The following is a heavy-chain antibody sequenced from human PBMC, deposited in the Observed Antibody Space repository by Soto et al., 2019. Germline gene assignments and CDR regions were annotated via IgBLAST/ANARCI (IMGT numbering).Heavy chain of an antibody. CDR3: AKDPPASNFDN. CDR2: ISGTGGST. CDR1: GFTFNNYA. Sequence: GGSLRLSCAASGFTFNNYALNWVRQATGKGLEWVATISGTGGSTYYADSVKGRFTISRDNSKNTLYLQMNSLRLEVTSLYYCAKDPPASNFDNRGQRTQVTVSS. V-gene: IGHV3-23*01. D-gene: IGHD2-21*01. J-gene: IGHJ4*02.